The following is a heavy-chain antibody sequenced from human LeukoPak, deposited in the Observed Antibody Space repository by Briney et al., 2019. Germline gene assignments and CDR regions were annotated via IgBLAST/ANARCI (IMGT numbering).Heavy chain of an antibody. Sequence: GGSLRLSCAASGFTFSSYSMTWVRQAPGKGLEWVSSISSSSSYIYYADSVKGRFTISRDNAKNSLYLQMNSLRAEDTAVYYCARVKLYDAFDIWGQGTMVTVSS. CDR1: GFTFSSYS. J-gene: IGHJ3*02. CDR2: ISSSSSYI. D-gene: IGHD1-7*01. CDR3: ARVKLYDAFDI. V-gene: IGHV3-21*01.